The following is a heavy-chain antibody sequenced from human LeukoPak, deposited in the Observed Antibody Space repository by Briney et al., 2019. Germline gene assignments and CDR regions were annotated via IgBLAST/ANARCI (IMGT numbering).Heavy chain of an antibody. Sequence: GGSLRLFCAASGFTFSSYWMLWVRQAPGKGLVWVSRINSDGSSTSYADSVKGRFTISRDTSKNTLYLHMNSLRAEDTAVYYCARNPYYYYYMDVWGKGTTVTVS. CDR1: GFTFSSYW. CDR3: ARNPYYYYYMDV. V-gene: IGHV3-74*01. J-gene: IGHJ6*03. CDR2: INSDGSST.